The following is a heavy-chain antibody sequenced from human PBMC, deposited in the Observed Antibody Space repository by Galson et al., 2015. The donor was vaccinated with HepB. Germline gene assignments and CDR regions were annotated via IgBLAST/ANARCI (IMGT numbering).Heavy chain of an antibody. D-gene: IGHD1-26*01. J-gene: IGHJ4*02. Sequence: SLRLSCAASGFTFSSYAMHWVRQAPGKGLEWVAVISYDGNNKYNADSVKGRFTISRDNSKNTLYLQMNSLRAEDTAVYYCAKSPREVGATHFDYWGQGTLVTVSS. CDR2: ISYDGNNK. CDR1: GFTFSSYA. V-gene: IGHV3-30-3*02. CDR3: AKSPREVGATHFDY.